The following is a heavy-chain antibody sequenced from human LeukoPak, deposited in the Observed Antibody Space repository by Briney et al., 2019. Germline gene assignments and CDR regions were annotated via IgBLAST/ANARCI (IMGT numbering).Heavy chain of an antibody. CDR2: IYHSGST. V-gene: IGHV4-38-2*02. CDR1: GYFISSGYY. D-gene: IGHD3-10*01. J-gene: IGHJ5*02. CDR3: ARGSVVRGLTGWFDP. Sequence: SETLSLTCTVSGYFISSGYYWGWIRQPPGEGLEWIGSIYHSGSTDYNPSLKSRVTISGDTSKNQFSLKLSSVTAADTAVYYCARGSVVRGLTGWFDPWGQGTLVTVSS.